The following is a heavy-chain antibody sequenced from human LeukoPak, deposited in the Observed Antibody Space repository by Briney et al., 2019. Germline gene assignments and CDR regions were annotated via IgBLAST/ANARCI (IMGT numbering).Heavy chain of an antibody. Sequence: ASVKVSCKASGYTFTGYYMHWVRQAPGQGLEWMGWINPNSGGTNYAQKFQGRVTMTRDTSISTAYMELSRLRSDDTAVYYCARDGNYYGSGSYYTAFDYWGQGTLVTVSS. CDR3: ARDGNYYGSGSYYTAFDY. CDR2: INPNSGGT. J-gene: IGHJ4*02. D-gene: IGHD3-10*01. V-gene: IGHV1-2*02. CDR1: GYTFTGYY.